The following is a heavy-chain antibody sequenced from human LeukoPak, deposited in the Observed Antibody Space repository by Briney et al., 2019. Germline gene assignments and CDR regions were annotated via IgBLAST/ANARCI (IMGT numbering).Heavy chain of an antibody. D-gene: IGHD3-10*01. J-gene: IGHJ4*02. V-gene: IGHV1-2*06. CDR1: GYTFTGYY. Sequence: GASVKVSCKASGYTFTGYYMHWVRQAPGQGLERMGRINPNSGGTNYAQKFQGRVTMTRDTSISTAYMELSRLRSDDTAVYYCARGGTMVRGVPDYWGQGTLVTVSS. CDR3: ARGGTMVRGVPDY. CDR2: INPNSGGT.